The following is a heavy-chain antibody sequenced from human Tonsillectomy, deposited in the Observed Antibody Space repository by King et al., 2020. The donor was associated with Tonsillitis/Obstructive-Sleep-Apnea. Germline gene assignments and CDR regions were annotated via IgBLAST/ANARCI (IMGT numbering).Heavy chain of an antibody. CDR3: ARSRGYSYGYRLTFDY. D-gene: IGHD5-18*01. CDR1: GFTFSSYA. CDR2: ISGIGGST. Sequence: VQLVESGGGLVQPGGSLRPSCAASGFTFSSYAMSWVRQAPGKGRERVSAISGIGGSTYYADSVKGRFTISRDNSKNTLYLQMNSLRAEDTAVYYCARSRGYSYGYRLTFDYWGQGTLVTVSS. J-gene: IGHJ4*02. V-gene: IGHV3-23*04.